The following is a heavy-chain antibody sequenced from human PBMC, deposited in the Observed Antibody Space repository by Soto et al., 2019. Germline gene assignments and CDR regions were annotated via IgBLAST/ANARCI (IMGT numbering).Heavy chain of an antibody. CDR3: ARSQYSYGWLSSFDP. J-gene: IGHJ5*02. V-gene: IGHV1-8*01. CDR2: MNPNSGNT. Sequence: QVQLVQSGAEVKKPGASVKVSCKASGYTFTRYDINWVRQATGQGLEWMGWMNPNSGNTGYAQKCQGRVTMTRNTSISTAYMELSSLRSEDTAVYYCARSQYSYGWLSSFDPWGQGTLVNVSS. D-gene: IGHD5-18*01. CDR1: GYTFTRYD.